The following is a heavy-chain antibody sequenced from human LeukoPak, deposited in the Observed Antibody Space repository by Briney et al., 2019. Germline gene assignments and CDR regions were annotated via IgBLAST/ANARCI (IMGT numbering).Heavy chain of an antibody. V-gene: IGHV3-13*04. Sequence: PGGSLRLSCAASGFTFSTYDMHWVRQATGKGLEWVSAIDTAGNTFYPGSVKGRFTISRENAKDSLYLQMNNVRAGDTAVYFCARTSKVTSVMDIWGQGTTVTVSS. D-gene: IGHD4-23*01. CDR3: ARTSKVTSVMDI. CDR2: IDTAGNT. CDR1: GFTFSTYD. J-gene: IGHJ6*02.